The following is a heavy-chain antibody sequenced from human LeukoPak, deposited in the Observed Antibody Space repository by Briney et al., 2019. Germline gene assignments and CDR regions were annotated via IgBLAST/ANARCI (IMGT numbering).Heavy chain of an antibody. CDR1: GYTFTDYY. CDR2: IIPIFGTA. D-gene: IGHD5-18*01. Sequence: GASVKVSCKASGYTFTDYYMHWVRQAPGQGLEWMGGIIPIFGTANYAQKFQGRVTITADESTSTAYMELSSLRSEDTAVYYCARGVLEAMAHYYYYYMDVWGKGTTVTISS. J-gene: IGHJ6*03. CDR3: ARGVLEAMAHYYYYYMDV. V-gene: IGHV1-69*13.